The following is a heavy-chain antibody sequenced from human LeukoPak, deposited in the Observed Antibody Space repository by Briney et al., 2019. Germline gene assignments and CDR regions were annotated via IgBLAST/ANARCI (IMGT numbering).Heavy chain of an antibody. CDR2: ISYSGNT. D-gene: IGHD3-16*01. J-gene: IGHJ5*02. CDR1: GGSISSHY. Sequence: KSSETLSLNCSVSGGSISSHYWSWIRQPPGKGLEWIGYISYSGNTKYNPSLKSRVTMSIDTSKNQFSLNLSSVTAADTAVYYCAKSPSGRGGYNWFDPWGQGTLVTVSS. V-gene: IGHV4-59*11. CDR3: AKSPSGRGGYNWFDP.